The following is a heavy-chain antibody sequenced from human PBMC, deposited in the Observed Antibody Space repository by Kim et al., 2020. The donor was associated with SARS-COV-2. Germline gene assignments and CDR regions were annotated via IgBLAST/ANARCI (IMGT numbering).Heavy chain of an antibody. Sequence: SETLSLTCTVSGGYFGVFYLCWIRQPPGQVLELVCEIYHSRATSFHPSLKLRVTISVDTSKNQFSLKLTAVTAADTAMYYCSRVKAENWSSGFAFCIWG. V-gene: IGHV4-34*01. CDR3: SRVKAENWSSGFAFCI. CDR2: IYHSRAT. D-gene: IGHD1-1*01. J-gene: IGHJ3*02. CDR1: GGYFGVFY.